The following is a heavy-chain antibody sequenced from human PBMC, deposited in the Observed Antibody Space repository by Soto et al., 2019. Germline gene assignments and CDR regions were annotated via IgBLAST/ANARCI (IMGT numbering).Heavy chain of an antibody. J-gene: IGHJ4*02. CDR1: GGSISSGDYS. V-gene: IGHV4-30-2*01. CDR2: IYHSGST. CDR3: ASEITSTGYFDH. D-gene: IGHD3-16*01. Sequence: QLQLQESGSGLVKPSQTLSLTCAVSGGSISSGDYSWSWIRQPPGKGLEWIGYIYHSGSTYYNPSLKGRVTISLDRSKNHFSLKLSSVTAADTAVYYGASEITSTGYFDHWGQGTLVTVSS.